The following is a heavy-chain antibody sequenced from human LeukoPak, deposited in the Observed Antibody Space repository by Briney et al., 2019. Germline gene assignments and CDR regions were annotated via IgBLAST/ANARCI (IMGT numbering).Heavy chain of an antibody. Sequence: GGSLRLSCAASGFTFSSYSMNWVRQAPGKGLEWVSSISSSSSYIYYADSVKGRFTISRDNSKNTLYLQMNSLRAEDTAVYYCAKDPPNYYGSGSYYHFDYWGQGTLVTVSS. CDR1: GFTFSSYS. CDR2: ISSSSSYI. D-gene: IGHD3-10*01. CDR3: AKDPPNYYGSGSYYHFDY. J-gene: IGHJ4*02. V-gene: IGHV3-21*01.